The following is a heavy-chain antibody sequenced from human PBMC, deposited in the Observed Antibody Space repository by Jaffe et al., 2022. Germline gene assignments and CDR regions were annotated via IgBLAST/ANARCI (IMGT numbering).Heavy chain of an antibody. J-gene: IGHJ5*02. CDR1: GFTFSGSA. CDR2: IRSKANSYAT. Sequence: EVQLVESGGGLVQPGGSLKLSCAASGFTFSGSAMHWVRQASGKGLEWVGRIRSKANSYATAYAASVKGRFTISRDDSKNTAYLQMNSLKTEDTAVYYCTSSASITIFGVAKRRGDWFDPWGQGTLVTVSS. V-gene: IGHV3-73*02. CDR3: TSSASITIFGVAKRRGDWFDP. D-gene: IGHD3-3*01.